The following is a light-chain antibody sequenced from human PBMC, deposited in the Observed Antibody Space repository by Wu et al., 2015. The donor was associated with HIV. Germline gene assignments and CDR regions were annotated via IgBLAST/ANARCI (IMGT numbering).Light chain of an antibody. CDR3: QQFNSYPLT. CDR2: DAS. J-gene: IGKJ4*01. CDR1: QGIGSA. V-gene: IGKV1-13*02. Sequence: AIQLTQSPSSLSASVGDRVTITCRASQGIGSAVAWYQQKPGKAPNLLIYDASSLQSGVPSRFSGSGSGTDFILTISSLQPEDFATYYRQQFNSYPLTFGGGTKVEIK.